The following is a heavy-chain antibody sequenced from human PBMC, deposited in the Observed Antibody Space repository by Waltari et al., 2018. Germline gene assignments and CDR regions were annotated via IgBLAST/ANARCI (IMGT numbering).Heavy chain of an antibody. CDR3: ARQPPIGLLRGLDYFDY. CDR2: IYYSGST. J-gene: IGHJ4*02. V-gene: IGHV4-39*01. D-gene: IGHD4-17*01. CDR1: GGSIRSSSYY. Sequence: QLQLQESGPGLVKPSETLSLTCPVSGGSIRSSSYYWGWIRQPPGKGLEWIGSIYYSGSTYYNPSLKSRVTISVDTSKNQFSLKLSSVTAADTAVYYCARQPPIGLLRGLDYFDYWGQGTLVTVSS.